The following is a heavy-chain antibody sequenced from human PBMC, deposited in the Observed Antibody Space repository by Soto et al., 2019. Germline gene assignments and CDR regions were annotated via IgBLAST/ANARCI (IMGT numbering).Heavy chain of an antibody. V-gene: IGHV3-74*01. CDR2: IDNAGTDS. CDR1: GFTLSGRS. CDR3: ARGWFGPDV. Sequence: EVQLVESGGGLVQPGGSLRLSCAASGFTLSGRSMHWVRQAPGKGLVWVSGIDNAGTDSTYADSVKGRFTSSRDNAKNMLYLQMNSLRVEDTAVYYCARGWFGPDVWGNGTTVTFSS. D-gene: IGHD3-10*01. J-gene: IGHJ6*04.